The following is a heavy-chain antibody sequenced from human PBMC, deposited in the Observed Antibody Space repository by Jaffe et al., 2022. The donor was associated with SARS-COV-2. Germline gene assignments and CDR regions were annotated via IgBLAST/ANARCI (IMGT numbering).Heavy chain of an antibody. CDR3: VKGFCSSAPCPFDS. J-gene: IGHJ4*02. CDR2: SYHGGST. D-gene: IGHD2-2*01. CDR1: GYSISSDYY. Sequence: QVQLQESGPGLVKPPETLSVTCTVSGYSISSDYYWGWVRQSPERGLEWVATSYHGGSTYYNPSLNKRAIVSLDMSRNQFSLKMISVTAADTAVYYCVKGFCSSAPCPFDSWGQGTLVTVSS. V-gene: IGHV4-38-2*02.